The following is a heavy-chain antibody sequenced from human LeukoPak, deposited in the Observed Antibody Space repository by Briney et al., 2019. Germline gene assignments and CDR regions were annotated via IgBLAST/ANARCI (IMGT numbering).Heavy chain of an antibody. Sequence: SETLSLTCTVSGGSISSYYWSWIRQPPGKGLEWIGYIYYSGSTNYNPSLKSRVTISVDTSKNQFSLKLSSVTAADTAVYYCARLFTQVAGTGFDYWGQGTLVTVSS. CDR3: ARLFTQVAGTGFDY. V-gene: IGHV4-59*12. J-gene: IGHJ4*02. D-gene: IGHD6-19*01. CDR1: GGSISSYY. CDR2: IYYSGST.